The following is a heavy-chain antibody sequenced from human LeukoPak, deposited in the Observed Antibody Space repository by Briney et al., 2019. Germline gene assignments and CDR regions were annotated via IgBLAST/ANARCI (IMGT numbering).Heavy chain of an antibody. D-gene: IGHD3-9*01. Sequence: PSETLSLTCTVSGYSISSGYYWGWIRQPPGKGLEWIGSIYHSGSTYYNPSLKSRVTISVDTSKNQFSLKLSSVTAADTAVYYCARVAFDKSNWFDPWGQGTLVTVSS. V-gene: IGHV4-38-2*02. CDR1: GYSISSGYY. J-gene: IGHJ5*02. CDR2: IYHSGST. CDR3: ARVAFDKSNWFDP.